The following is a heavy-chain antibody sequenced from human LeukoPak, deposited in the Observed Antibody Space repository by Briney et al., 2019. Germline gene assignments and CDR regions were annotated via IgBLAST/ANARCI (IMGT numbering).Heavy chain of an antibody. D-gene: IGHD6-13*01. J-gene: IGHJ4*02. CDR2: ISGSGSST. V-gene: IGHV3-23*01. Sequence: PGGSLRLSCAASGFTFSSYAMSWVRQAPGKGLEWVSGISGSGSSTYYADSVKGRFTISRDNSKNTLFLQMNSLRAEDTAVYYCARHPGYSSTNYDYWGQGTLVTVSS. CDR3: ARHPGYSSTNYDY. CDR1: GFTFSSYA.